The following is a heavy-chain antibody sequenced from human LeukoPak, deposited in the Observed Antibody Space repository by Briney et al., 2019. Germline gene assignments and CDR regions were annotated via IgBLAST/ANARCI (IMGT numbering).Heavy chain of an antibody. J-gene: IGHJ3*02. CDR3: ARGEGLGYCSSTSCSPDHDAFDI. CDR2: IYTSGST. Sequence: SETLSLTCTASGGSISSYSWSWIRQPAGKGLEWIGRIYTSGSTNYNPSLKSRVTMSVDTSKNQFSLKLSSVTAADTAVYYCARGEGLGYCSSTSCSPDHDAFDIWGQGTMVTVSS. D-gene: IGHD2-2*01. CDR1: GGSISSYS. V-gene: IGHV4-4*07.